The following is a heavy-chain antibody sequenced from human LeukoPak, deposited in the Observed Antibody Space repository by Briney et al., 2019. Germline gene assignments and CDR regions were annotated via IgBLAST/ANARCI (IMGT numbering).Heavy chain of an antibody. D-gene: IGHD2-8*01. J-gene: IGHJ6*03. V-gene: IGHV4-59*01. Sequence: SETLSLTCSVSDDSMNNYYWSWLRQSPGEGLEWIGNVYYRGTTNYNPSLKNRVTIAVDTSKKQVSLKVTAMTAADTAVYYCARVNSDCSNEICNVGYYYYMDVWGKGTTVTVSS. CDR2: VYYRGTT. CDR3: ARVNSDCSNEICNVGYYYYMDV. CDR1: DDSMNNYY.